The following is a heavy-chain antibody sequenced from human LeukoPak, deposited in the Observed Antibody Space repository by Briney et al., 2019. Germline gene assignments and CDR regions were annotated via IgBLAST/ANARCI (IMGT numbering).Heavy chain of an antibody. J-gene: IGHJ1*01. D-gene: IGHD3-22*01. Sequence: GGSLRLSCAASGFTFSSFGMHWGRQAPGKGLEWVAVISYDGSNKYYADSVKGRFTISRDNSKSTLYLQMHSLKTEDTAVYYCAKDGTGDYDTTGYYLLGHFQCWGQGTLVTVSS. CDR2: ISYDGSNK. CDR3: AKDGTGDYDTTGYYLLGHFQC. CDR1: GFTFSSFG. V-gene: IGHV3-30*18.